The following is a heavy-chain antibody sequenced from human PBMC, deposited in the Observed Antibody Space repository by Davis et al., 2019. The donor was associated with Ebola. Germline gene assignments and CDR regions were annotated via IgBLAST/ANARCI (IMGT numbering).Heavy chain of an antibody. CDR3: AKETPDAFDI. J-gene: IGHJ3*02. CDR1: GFTFNTYW. CDR2: ISGSGGST. Sequence: GESLKISCVGSGFTFNTYWMYWVRQAPGKGLEWVSAISGSGGSTYYADSVKGRFTISRDNSKNTLYLQMNSLRAEDTAVYYCAKETPDAFDIWGQGTMVTVS. V-gene: IGHV3-23*01.